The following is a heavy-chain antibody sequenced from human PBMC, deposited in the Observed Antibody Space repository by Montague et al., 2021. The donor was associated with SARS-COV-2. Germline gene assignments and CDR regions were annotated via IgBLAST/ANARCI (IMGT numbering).Heavy chain of an antibody. V-gene: IGHV3-21*01. CDR2: ISSSSSYI. J-gene: IGHJ4*02. D-gene: IGHD3-9*01. Sequence: SLRLSCAASGFTSSSYSMNWVRQAPGKGLEWVSSISSSSSYIYYADSVKGRFTISRDNAKNSLYLQMNSLRAEDTAVYYCARDMYYDILTGYYIYWGQGTLVTVSS. CDR1: GFTSSSYS. CDR3: ARDMYYDILTGYYIY.